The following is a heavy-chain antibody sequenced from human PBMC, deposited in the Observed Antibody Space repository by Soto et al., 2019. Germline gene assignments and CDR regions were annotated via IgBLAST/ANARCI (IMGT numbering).Heavy chain of an antibody. V-gene: IGHV3-48*01. CDR2: ISSSSSTI. Sequence: GGSLRLSCAASGFTFSSYSMNWVRQAPGKGLEWVSYISSSSSTIYYADSVKGRFTISRDNAKNSLYLQMNSLRAEDTAVYYCARLSLGWLLSCYFDYWGQGTQVTVSS. CDR3: ARLSLGWLLSCYFDY. J-gene: IGHJ4*02. D-gene: IGHD2-15*01. CDR1: GFTFSSYS.